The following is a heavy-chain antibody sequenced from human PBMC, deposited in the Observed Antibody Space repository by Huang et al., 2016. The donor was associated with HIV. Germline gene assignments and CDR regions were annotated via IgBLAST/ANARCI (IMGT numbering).Heavy chain of an antibody. D-gene: IGHD3-10*01. V-gene: IGHV1-24*01. CDR3: AIDPGRFGEPLGPNFDF. CDR2: NDPEKGET. J-gene: IGHJ4*02. Sequence: QVHLEQSGAEVKRPGASVKVSCKVSGYTLRELSMHWVRQAPGKGLEWVGGNDPEKGETMYAQNFQGRVTMTEDTSTDTAFMQRSSLRSEDTAVYYCAIDPGRFGEPLGPNFDFWGQGTLVTVSA. CDR1: GYTLRELS.